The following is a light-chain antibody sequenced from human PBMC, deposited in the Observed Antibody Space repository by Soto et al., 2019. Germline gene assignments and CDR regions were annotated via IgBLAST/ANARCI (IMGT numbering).Light chain of an antibody. J-gene: IGKJ1*01. V-gene: IGKV3-15*01. CDR1: QSVSSN. Sequence: VLTQSPGTLSLSPGERVTLSCRASQSVSSNYSAWYQQKPGQAPRLLIYGASTRATGIPARFSGSGCGTEFTLSISSLQSEDFAVYYCQQYNNWPPGTFGQGTKVDI. CDR2: GAS. CDR3: QQYNNWPPGT.